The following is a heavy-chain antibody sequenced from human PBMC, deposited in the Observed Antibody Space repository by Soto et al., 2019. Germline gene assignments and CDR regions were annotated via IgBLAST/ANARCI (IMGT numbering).Heavy chain of an antibody. D-gene: IGHD6-19*01. V-gene: IGHV4-31*03. Sequence: SETLSLTCTVSGGSISSGGYYWSWIRQHPGKGLEXXGXXYXXXXXYXXPSLKSRVTISLDTSKNQFSLRLSSASAADTAVYYCARAGGALAVYHWGQGTLVTVSS. CDR1: GGSISSGGYY. J-gene: IGHJ1*01. CDR3: ARAGGALAVYH. CDR2: XYXXXXX.